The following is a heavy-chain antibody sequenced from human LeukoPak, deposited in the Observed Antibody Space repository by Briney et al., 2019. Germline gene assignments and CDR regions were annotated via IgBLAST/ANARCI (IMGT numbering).Heavy chain of an antibody. CDR3: ARNEPAVSVVDAFDV. CDR1: GYTFTSYY. J-gene: IGHJ3*01. D-gene: IGHD1-1*01. V-gene: IGHV1-2*02. Sequence: ASVKVSCKASGYTFTSYYMHWVRQAPGQGLEWMGWIDTSNGATNYAQKFQGRVTMTWDTSINTAYVDLSGLRSDDTAVYYCARNEPAVSVVDAFDVWGQGTVVTVSS. CDR2: IDTSNGAT.